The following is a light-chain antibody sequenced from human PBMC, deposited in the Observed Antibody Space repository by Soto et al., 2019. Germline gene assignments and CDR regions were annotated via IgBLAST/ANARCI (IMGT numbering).Light chain of an antibody. V-gene: IGLV2-8*01. Sequence: QSALTQPPSASGSPGQSVTISCTGTSSDVGGYNYVSWYQQYPGRAPKLMTYEVTKRPSGVPDRFSGSKSGNTASLTVSGLQAEDEADYYCSSYAASNNFYFVFGGGTQLTVL. CDR1: SSDVGGYNY. CDR3: SSYAASNNFYFV. CDR2: EVT. J-gene: IGLJ3*02.